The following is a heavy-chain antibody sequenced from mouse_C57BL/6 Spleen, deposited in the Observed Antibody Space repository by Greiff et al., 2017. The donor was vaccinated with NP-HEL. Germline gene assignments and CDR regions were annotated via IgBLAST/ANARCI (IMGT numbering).Heavy chain of an antibody. CDR3: ARGGNYLYWYSDV. D-gene: IGHD2-1*01. Sequence: EVKLVESGGGLVKPGGSLKLSCAASGFTFSDYGMHWVRQAPEKGLEWVAYISSGRSTIYYADTVKGRFTISRDNAKNTLFLQMTSLWSEDTAMYYCARGGNYLYWYSDVWGTWTTVTVSS. CDR2: ISSGRSTI. CDR1: GFTFSDYG. V-gene: IGHV5-17*01. J-gene: IGHJ1*03.